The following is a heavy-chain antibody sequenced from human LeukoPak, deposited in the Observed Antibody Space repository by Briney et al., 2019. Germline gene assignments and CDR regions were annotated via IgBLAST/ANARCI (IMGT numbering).Heavy chain of an antibody. CDR3: SLLAVASPQDY. CDR2: ISSSGSTI. V-gene: IGHV3-48*03. D-gene: IGHD6-19*01. J-gene: IGHJ4*02. CDR1: GFSFSTYE. Sequence: GGSLRLSCAASGFSFSTYEMHWVRQAPGKGLEWVSDISSSGSTIYYADSVKGRFTTSRDNANNDLYLQMHSLRAEDTAVYYCSLLAVASPQDYWGQGTLVTVSS.